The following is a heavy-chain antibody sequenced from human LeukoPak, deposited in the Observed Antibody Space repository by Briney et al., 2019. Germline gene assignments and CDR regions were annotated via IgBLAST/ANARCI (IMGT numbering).Heavy chain of an antibody. V-gene: IGHV1-8*02. CDR2: MNPNSGNT. CDR3: ARVNPYDFWSGGMDV. D-gene: IGHD3-3*01. J-gene: IGHJ6*02. Sequence: ASVKVSCRASGGTFSSYAINWVRQATGQGLEWMGWMNPNSGNTGYAQKFQGRVTMTRNTSISTAYMELSSLRSEDTAVYYCARVNPYDFWSGGMDVWGQGTTVTVSS. CDR1: GGTFSSYA.